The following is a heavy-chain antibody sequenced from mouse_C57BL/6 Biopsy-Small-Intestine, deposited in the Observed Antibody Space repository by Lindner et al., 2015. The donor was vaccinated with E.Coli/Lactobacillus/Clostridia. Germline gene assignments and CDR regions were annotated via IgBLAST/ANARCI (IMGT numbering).Heavy chain of an antibody. D-gene: IGHD2-13*01. J-gene: IGHJ1*01. CDR1: GGTFSRYP. Sequence: SVKVSCKASGGTFSRYPISWVRQAPGQGLEWMGRIIPMLGIPDYAQRFQGRVTITAEKSTSTAHMELISLRSEDTAVYYCATEVGTTRSKGMDVWGEGTTVTVSS. CDR2: IIPMLGIP. CDR3: ATEVGTTRSKGMDV. V-gene: IGHV1-74*01.